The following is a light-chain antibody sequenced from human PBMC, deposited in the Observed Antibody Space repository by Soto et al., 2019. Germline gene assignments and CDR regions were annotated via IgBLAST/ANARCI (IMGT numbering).Light chain of an antibody. CDR1: ESISTY. V-gene: IGKV1-39*01. Sequence: DIQMTQSPSSLSASVGDRVTITCRASESISTYLNWYQQKPGEAPKLLIYGASNLQSGVPSRFSGSGSGTDHTLTISSLQPEDFATYHCQQNYRTPLTFGGGTKVEIK. J-gene: IGKJ4*01. CDR3: QQNYRTPLT. CDR2: GAS.